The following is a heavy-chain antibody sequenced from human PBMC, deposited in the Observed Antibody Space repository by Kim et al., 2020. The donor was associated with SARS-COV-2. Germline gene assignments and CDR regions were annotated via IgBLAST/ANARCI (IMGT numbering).Heavy chain of an antibody. Sequence: SETLSLTCTVSGGSISSYYWSWIRQPPGKGLEWIGYIYYSGSTNYNPSLKSRVTISVDTSKNQFSLKLSSVTAADTAVYYCARVLGRRDGYNWTPTPSHFDYWGQGTLVTVSS. V-gene: IGHV4-59*01. D-gene: IGHD5-12*01. CDR3: ARVLGRRDGYNWTPTPSHFDY. CDR1: GGSISSYY. CDR2: IYYSGST. J-gene: IGHJ4*02.